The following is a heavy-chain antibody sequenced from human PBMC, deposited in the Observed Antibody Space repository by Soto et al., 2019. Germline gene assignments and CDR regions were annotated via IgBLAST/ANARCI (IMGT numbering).Heavy chain of an antibody. D-gene: IGHD3-9*01. J-gene: IGHJ5*02. CDR2: IYYSGST. CDR1: GGSVSSGSYY. CDR3: ARVLLRYFDWLPFWFDP. Sequence: SETLSLTCPFSGGSVSSGSYYWSWIRQPPGKGLEWIGYIYYSGSTNYNPSLKSRVTISVDTSKNQFSLKLSSVTAADTAVYYCARVLLRYFDWLPFWFDPWGQGTLVTVSS. V-gene: IGHV4-61*01.